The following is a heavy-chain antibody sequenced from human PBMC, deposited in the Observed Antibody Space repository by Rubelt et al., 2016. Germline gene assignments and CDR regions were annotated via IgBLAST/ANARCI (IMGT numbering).Heavy chain of an antibody. CDR3: ARGNSAEY. Sequence: QLQLQESGPGLVKPSETLSLTCTVSGGSISSTLYYWGWIRQPPGKGLEWIASIYYSRSPYYKPSLKSRVTISVDTSKNQFARRLSSVTAADTAVYYCARGNSAEYWGQGTLVTVSS. CDR1: GGSISSTLYY. J-gene: IGHJ4*02. D-gene: IGHD4-23*01. V-gene: IGHV4-39*07. CDR2: IYYSRSP.